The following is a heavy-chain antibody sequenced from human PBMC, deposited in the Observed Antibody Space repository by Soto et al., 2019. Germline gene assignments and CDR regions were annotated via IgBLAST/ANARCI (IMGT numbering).Heavy chain of an antibody. D-gene: IGHD1-1*01. CDR3: ARDLVERPNDY. Sequence: ASVQVSGKASGYTFPSYVIRLLLQAPGQVLEWMGWISAYNGNTNYAQKLQGRVTMTTDTSTSTAYMELRSLRSDDTAVYYCARDLVERPNDYWGQETLVTLPS. V-gene: IGHV1-18*01. CDR2: ISAYNGNT. J-gene: IGHJ4*02. CDR1: GYTFPSYV.